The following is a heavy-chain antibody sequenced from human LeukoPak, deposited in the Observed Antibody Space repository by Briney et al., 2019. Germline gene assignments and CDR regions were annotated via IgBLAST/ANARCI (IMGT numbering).Heavy chain of an antibody. CDR2: ISGSGGST. D-gene: IGHD6-19*01. J-gene: IGHJ6*03. Sequence: GGSLRLSCAASGFTFSSYAMSWVRQAPGKGLEWVSAISGSGGSTYYADSVKGRFTISRDNSKNTLYLQMNSLRAEDTAVYYCAREYSSGWYGYYYYYMDVWGKGTTVTISS. V-gene: IGHV3-23*01. CDR3: AREYSSGWYGYYYYYMDV. CDR1: GFTFSSYA.